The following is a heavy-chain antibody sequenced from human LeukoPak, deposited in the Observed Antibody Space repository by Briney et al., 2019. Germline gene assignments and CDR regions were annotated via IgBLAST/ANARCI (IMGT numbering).Heavy chain of an antibody. CDR1: GFTFSSSW. J-gene: IGHJ4*02. CDR2: INSDGSTT. V-gene: IGHV3-74*01. Sequence: GGSLRLSCAASGFTFSSSWMHWVRQAPGKGLVWVSRINSDGSTTNYADSVKGRFTISRDNSKNTLYLQMNSLRAEDTAVHYCAKDDLGYCSGGSCYLDYWGQGTLVTVSS. D-gene: IGHD2-15*01. CDR3: AKDDLGYCSGGSCYLDY.